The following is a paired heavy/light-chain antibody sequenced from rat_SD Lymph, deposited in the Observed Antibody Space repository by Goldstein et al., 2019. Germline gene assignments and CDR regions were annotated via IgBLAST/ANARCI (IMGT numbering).Light chain of an antibody. CDR3: QRIYNSPYT. V-gene: IGKV6S5*01. J-gene: IGKJ2-3*01. CDR2: YAS. Sequence: NIVMTQSPKSMSISVGDRVTMNCKASQNVGNNIAWYQQKPGQSPKLLIYYASNRYTGVPDRFTGGGYGTDFTLTINSVQAEDAAFYFCQRIYNSPYTFGAGTKLELK. CDR1: QNVGNN.
Heavy chain of an antibody. Sequence: EVQLVESGGGLVQPGRSLKLSCAASGFTFSDYNMAWVRQAPTKGLEWVASISYGGSNTHYGDSVKGRFTISRDNAKSTLYLQMDSLRSEDTATYYCARIYYYAFDYWGQGVMVTVSS. J-gene: IGHJ2*01. V-gene: IGHV5-7*01. CDR1: GFTFSDYN. D-gene: IGHD1-1*01. CDR3: ARIYYYAFDY. CDR2: ISYGGSNT.